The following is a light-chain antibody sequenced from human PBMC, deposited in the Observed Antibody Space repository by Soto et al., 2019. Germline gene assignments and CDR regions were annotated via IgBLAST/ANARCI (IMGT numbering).Light chain of an antibody. J-gene: IGLJ1*01. CDR3: QSYDSTLSGSYV. Sequence: QPVLTQPPSVSRAPGRGVTISCTGSSSNIGAGYDVHWYQQLPGTAPKLLIYGNSNRPSGVPDRFSGSKSGTSASLAITGLQAEDEADYYCQSYDSTLSGSYVFGTGTKVTVL. CDR2: GNS. V-gene: IGLV1-40*01. CDR1: SSNIGAGYD.